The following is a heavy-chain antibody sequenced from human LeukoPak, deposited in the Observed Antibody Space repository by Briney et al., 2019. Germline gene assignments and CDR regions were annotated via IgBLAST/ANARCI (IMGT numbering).Heavy chain of an antibody. CDR1: GFTFSSYG. CDR2: IRYDGSNK. CDR3: AKGGCSASCYSTY. Sequence: GGSLRLSCAASGFTFSSYGMHWVRQAPGKGLEWVAFIRYDGSNKYYADSVEGRFTISRDNSKNTLYLHMNSVRAEDTAVYYCAKGGCSASCYSTYWAQGTLVTVSS. V-gene: IGHV3-30*02. J-gene: IGHJ4*02. D-gene: IGHD2-2*02.